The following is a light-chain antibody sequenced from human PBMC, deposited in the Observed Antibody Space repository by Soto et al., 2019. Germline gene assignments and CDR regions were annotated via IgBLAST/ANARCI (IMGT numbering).Light chain of an antibody. CDR1: SSNIGNNY. V-gene: IGLV1-40*01. Sequence: QSVLTQPPSVSAAPGQKVTISCSGSSSNIGNNYVSWYQQVPGTAPKLLIYANTFRPSGVPDRFSGSKSGTSASLAITGLQAEDEADYYCQSYDSSLSGYVFGTGTKVTVL. CDR2: ANT. CDR3: QSYDSSLSGYV. J-gene: IGLJ1*01.